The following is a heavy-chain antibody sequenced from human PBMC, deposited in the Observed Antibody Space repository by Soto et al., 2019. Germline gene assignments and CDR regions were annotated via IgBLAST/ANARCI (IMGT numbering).Heavy chain of an antibody. CDR1: GYTFTSYG. Sequence: QGQLVQSGAEVKKPGASVKVSCKASGYTFTSYGISWVRQAPGQGLEWMGWISAKKGNTKYAQKFQGRVTMTTDTATSTAYMELRSLRSDDPAVYYCASERLSPDFYFHGMDVWGQGTTVTVAS. CDR2: ISAKKGNT. J-gene: IGHJ6*02. CDR3: ASERLSPDFYFHGMDV. V-gene: IGHV1-18*04.